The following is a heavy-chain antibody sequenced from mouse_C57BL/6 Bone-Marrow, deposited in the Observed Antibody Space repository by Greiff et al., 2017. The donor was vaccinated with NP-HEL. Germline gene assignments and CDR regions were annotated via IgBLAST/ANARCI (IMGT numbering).Heavy chain of an antibody. V-gene: IGHV7-3*01. J-gene: IGHJ3*01. CDR2: IRNKANGYTT. CDR3: ARSSLYDYAPWFAY. Sequence: EVQRVESGGGLVQPGGSLSLSCAASGFTFTDYYMSWVRQPPGKALEWLGFIRNKANGYTTEYSASVKGRFTISRDNSQSILYLQMNALRAEDSATYYCARSSLYDYAPWFAYWGQGTLVTVSA. D-gene: IGHD2-4*01. CDR1: GFTFTDYY.